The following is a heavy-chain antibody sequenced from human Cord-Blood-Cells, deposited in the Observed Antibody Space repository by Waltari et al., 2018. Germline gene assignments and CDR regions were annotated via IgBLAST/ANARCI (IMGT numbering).Heavy chain of an antibody. Sequence: QVQLVQSGAEVKKPGASVKVSCKASGYTFTGYYMHWVRQAPGQGLEWMGWINPNSGGTNDAQKFQGWVTMTRDTSISTAYMELSRLRSDDTAVYYCARDPSIAVAGTGYFDYWGQGTLVTVSS. V-gene: IGHV1-2*04. CDR1: GYTFTGYY. CDR3: ARDPSIAVAGTGYFDY. J-gene: IGHJ4*02. CDR2: INPNSGGT. D-gene: IGHD6-19*01.